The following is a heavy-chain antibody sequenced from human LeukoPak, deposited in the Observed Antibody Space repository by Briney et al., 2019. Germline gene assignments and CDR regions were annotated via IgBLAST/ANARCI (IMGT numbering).Heavy chain of an antibody. CDR2: IYYSGNT. Sequence: SETLSLTCAVYGESFSGYYWGWIRQPPGKGLEWIGSIYYSGNTYYNASLKSQVSISIDTSKNQFSLKLTSVTAADTAVYYCARQTGSGLFILPGGQGTLVTVSS. CDR3: ARQTGSGLFILP. CDR1: GESFSGYY. J-gene: IGHJ4*02. D-gene: IGHD3/OR15-3a*01. V-gene: IGHV4-39*01.